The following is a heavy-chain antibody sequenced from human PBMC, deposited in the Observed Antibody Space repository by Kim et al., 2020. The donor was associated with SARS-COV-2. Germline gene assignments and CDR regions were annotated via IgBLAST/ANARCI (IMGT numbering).Heavy chain of an antibody. CDR3: VRDLSGYYFDY. J-gene: IGHJ4*02. CDR1: GFTFNNFA. Sequence: GGSLRLSCAASGFTFNNFAMSWVRQAPGKGLEWVSVIYSGGTSAYYADSVKGRFTVSRDNSKDTLYLQMSSLRVEDTAVYYCVRDLSGYYFDYWGQGTLVTVSS. D-gene: IGHD3-9*01. CDR2: IYSGGTSA. V-gene: IGHV3-23*03.